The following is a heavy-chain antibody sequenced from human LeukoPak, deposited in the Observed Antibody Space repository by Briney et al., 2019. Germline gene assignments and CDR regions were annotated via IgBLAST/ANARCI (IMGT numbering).Heavy chain of an antibody. CDR1: GFTFSSYD. J-gene: IGHJ4*02. CDR3: ARDQYSSSWYQHYYFDY. Sequence: GGSLRLSCAASGFTFSSYDMHWVRQAPGKGLEWVAVIWYDGSNKYYADSVKGRFTISRDNSKNTLYLQMNSLRAEDTAVYYCARDQYSSSWYQHYYFDYWGQGTLVTVSS. V-gene: IGHV3-33*01. D-gene: IGHD6-13*01. CDR2: IWYDGSNK.